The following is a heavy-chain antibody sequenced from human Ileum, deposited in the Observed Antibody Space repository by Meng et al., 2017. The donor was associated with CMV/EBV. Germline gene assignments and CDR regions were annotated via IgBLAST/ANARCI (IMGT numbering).Heavy chain of an antibody. CDR2: IYQGGAI. Sequence: QVPLPELGPGLVKASRALSLTCTVAGGSISNYYCSWIRQSPGKALEWIGYIYQGGAIRYKTSFNSRVTISLDMSKNQCSLKLSSVTAADTAIYYCAGDRNLNLFDPWGQGILVTVSS. J-gene: IGHJ5*02. V-gene: IGHV4-59*01. CDR1: GGSISNYY. CDR3: AGDRNLNLFDP.